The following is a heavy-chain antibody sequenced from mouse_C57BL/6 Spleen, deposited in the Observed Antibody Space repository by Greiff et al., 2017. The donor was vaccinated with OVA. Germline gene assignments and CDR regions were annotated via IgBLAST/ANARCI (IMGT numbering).Heavy chain of an antibody. CDR2: IYPGDGDT. V-gene: IGHV1-82*01. J-gene: IGHJ1*03. Sequence: QVQLQQSGPELVKPGASVKISCKASGYAFSSSWMNWVKQRPGKGLEWIGRIYPGDGDTNYNGKFKGKATLTADKSSSTAYMQLSSLTSEDSAVYVCAREDDYDGWYFDVWGTGTTVTVSS. CDR3: AREDDYDGWYFDV. D-gene: IGHD2-4*01. CDR1: GYAFSSSW.